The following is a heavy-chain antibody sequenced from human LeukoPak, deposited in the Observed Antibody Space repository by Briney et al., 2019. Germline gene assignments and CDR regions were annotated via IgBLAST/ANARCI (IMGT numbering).Heavy chain of an antibody. CDR3: ARVSTHSGYDFFDY. Sequence: SETLSLTCTVSGGSISSYYWSWIRQPPGKGLEWIGYIYTSGSTNYNPSLKSRVTISVDTSKNQFSLKLSSVTAADTAVYYCARVSTHSGYDFFDYWGQGSLVTVSS. CDR2: IYTSGST. J-gene: IGHJ4*02. V-gene: IGHV4-4*09. CDR1: GGSISSYY. D-gene: IGHD5-12*01.